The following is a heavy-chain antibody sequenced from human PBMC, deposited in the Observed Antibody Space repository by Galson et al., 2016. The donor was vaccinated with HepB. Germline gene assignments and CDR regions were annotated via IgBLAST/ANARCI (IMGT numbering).Heavy chain of an antibody. V-gene: IGHV3-15*01. D-gene: IGHD2-2*01. J-gene: IGHJ6*03. CDR3: TTEGMVGVSAGMVYYYYYYIGV. CDR1: GFAFTNAW. Sequence: SLRLSCAASGFAFTNAWMSWVRQAPGKGLEWVGRIKRKTDGGTPDYAAPVKGRFVISRDDSKNTLYLQMSSLKNEDTAVYYCTTEGMVGVSAGMVYYYYYYIGVWGKGTTVTVSS. CDR2: IKRKTDGGTP.